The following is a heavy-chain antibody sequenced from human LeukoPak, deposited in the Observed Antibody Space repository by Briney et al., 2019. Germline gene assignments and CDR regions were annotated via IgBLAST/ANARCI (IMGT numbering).Heavy chain of an antibody. CDR2: IIPILGIA. J-gene: IGHJ4*02. V-gene: IGHV1-69*04. CDR1: GGTFSSYA. D-gene: IGHD6-19*01. CDR3: ARDPIAVAGTFDY. Sequence: SVKVFCKASGGTFSSYAISWVRQAPGQGLEWMGRIIPILGIANYAQKFQGRVTITADKSTSTAYMELSSLRSKDTAVYYCARDPIAVAGTFDYWGQGTLVTVSS.